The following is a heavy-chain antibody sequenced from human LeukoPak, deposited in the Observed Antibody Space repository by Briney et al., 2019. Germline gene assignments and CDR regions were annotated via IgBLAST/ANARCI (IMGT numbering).Heavy chain of an antibody. J-gene: IGHJ4*02. D-gene: IGHD1-26*01. CDR1: GFTFSSYS. CDR3: ARDPLELLLLYYFDS. Sequence: PGGSLRLSCAASGFTFSSYSMSWVRQAPGKGLEWGSSISSSGNYIHYADSVKGRVTISRDNAQNSLYLQMNSLRAEDTAVYYCARDPLELLLLYYFDSWGQGNLVTVSS. V-gene: IGHV3-21*01. CDR2: ISSSGNYI.